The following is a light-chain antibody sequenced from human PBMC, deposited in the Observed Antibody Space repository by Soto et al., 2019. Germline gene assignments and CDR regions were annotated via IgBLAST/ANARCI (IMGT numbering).Light chain of an antibody. Sequence: EFVLTQSPGTLYLSPRERATLSCRASQTVRNNYLAWYQQKPGQAPRLLIYDAYTRATGIPDRFSGGGSGTDFTLAISRLEPEDSAVYYCQQFSSYPLTFGGGTKVDIK. CDR3: QQFSSYPLT. CDR1: QTVRNNY. J-gene: IGKJ4*01. V-gene: IGKV3-20*01. CDR2: DAY.